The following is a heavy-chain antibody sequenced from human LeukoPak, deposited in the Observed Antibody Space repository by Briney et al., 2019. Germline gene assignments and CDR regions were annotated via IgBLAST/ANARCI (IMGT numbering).Heavy chain of an antibody. J-gene: IGHJ4*02. CDR3: AKDSKVQLWLRGYFDY. CDR2: ISGSGGST. V-gene: IGHV3-23*01. CDR1: GFTFSSYA. D-gene: IGHD5-18*01. Sequence: GGSLRLSCAASGFTFSSYAMSWVRQAPGKGLEWVSAISGSGGSTYYADSVKGRFTISRDNSKNTLYLQMNSLRAEDTAVYYCAKDSKVQLWLRGYFDYWGQGTLVTVSS.